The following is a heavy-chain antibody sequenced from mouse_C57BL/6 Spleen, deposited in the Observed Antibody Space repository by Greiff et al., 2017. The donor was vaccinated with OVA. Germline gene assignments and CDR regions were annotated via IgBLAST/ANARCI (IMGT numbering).Heavy chain of an antibody. D-gene: IGHD2-1*01. CDR3: ARHYGKGRSYFDY. Sequence: QVQLKQPGAELVMPGASVKLSCKASGYTFTSYWMHWVKQRPGQGLEWIGEIDPSDSYTNYNQKFKGKSTLTVDKSSSTAYMQLSSLTSEDSAVYYCARHYGKGRSYFDYWGQGTTLTVSS. V-gene: IGHV1-69*01. J-gene: IGHJ2*01. CDR2: IDPSDSYT. CDR1: GYTFTSYW.